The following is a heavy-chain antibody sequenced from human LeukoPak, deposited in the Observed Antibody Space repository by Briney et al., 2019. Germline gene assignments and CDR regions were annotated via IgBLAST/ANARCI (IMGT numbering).Heavy chain of an antibody. CDR3: ARGDYDILTGYYGYYYYGMDV. V-gene: IGHV1-2*02. J-gene: IGHJ6*02. CDR1: GYTFTGYY. CDR2: NNPNSGGT. Sequence: ASVKVSCKASGYTFTGYYMHWVRQAPGQGLEWMRWNNPNSGGTNYAQKFQGRVTMTRDTSISTAYMELSRLRSDDTAVYYCARGDYDILTGYYGYYYYGMDVWGQGTTVTVSS. D-gene: IGHD3-9*01.